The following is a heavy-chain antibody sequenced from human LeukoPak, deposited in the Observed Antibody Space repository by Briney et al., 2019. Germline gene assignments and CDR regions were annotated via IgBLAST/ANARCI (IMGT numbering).Heavy chain of an antibody. J-gene: IGHJ4*02. D-gene: IGHD4-23*01. CDR2: ISSSGSTI. Sequence: GGSLRLSCAASGFTFSSYDMNWVRQAPGEGLEWVSYISSSGSTISYADSVKGRFTISRDNSKDTLYLQINSLRAEDTAVYFCAKVQTTVVSPPDSWGQGTLVTVSS. CDR1: GFTFSSYD. V-gene: IGHV3-48*03. CDR3: AKVQTTVVSPPDS.